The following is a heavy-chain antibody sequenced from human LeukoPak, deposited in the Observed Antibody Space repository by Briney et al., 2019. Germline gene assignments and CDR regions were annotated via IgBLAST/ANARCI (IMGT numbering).Heavy chain of an antibody. J-gene: IGHJ5*02. CDR1: GGSFSGYY. CDR2: INHSGST. CDR3: ASEALALAYCGGDCYS. Sequence: SETLSLTCAVYGGSFSGYYWSWIRQPPGKELEWIGEINHSGSTNYNPSLKSRVTISVDTSKNQFSLKLSSVTAADTAVYYCASEALALAYCGGDCYSWGQGTLVTVSS. V-gene: IGHV4-34*01. D-gene: IGHD2-21*01.